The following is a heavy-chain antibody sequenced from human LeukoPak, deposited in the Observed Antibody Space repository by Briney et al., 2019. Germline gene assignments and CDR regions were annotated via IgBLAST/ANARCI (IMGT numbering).Heavy chain of an antibody. CDR3: ARDSGDGFDY. V-gene: IGHV1-46*01. Sequence: ASVTVSFKASGYTFTIYYMHWVRQAPGRGREGMGIINPSGGSTSYAQKFQGRVTMTRDMSTSTVYMELSSLRSEDTAVYYCARDSGDGFDYWGQGTLVTVSS. CDR2: INPSGGST. CDR1: GYTFTIYY. D-gene: IGHD4-17*01. J-gene: IGHJ4*02.